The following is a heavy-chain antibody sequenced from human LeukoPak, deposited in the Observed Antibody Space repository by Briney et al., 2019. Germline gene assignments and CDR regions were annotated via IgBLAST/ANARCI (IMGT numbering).Heavy chain of an antibody. D-gene: IGHD3-3*01. CDR2: ILHNGNT. V-gene: IGHV4-39*01. CDR3: ANLGGSAYYDFRAFDI. Sequence: SETLSLTCTVSGGSISSSSYYWGWIRQPPGKGLEWIGTILHNGNTYYNPSLKSRVTISVDTSKNQFSLKLSSVTAADTAVYYCANLGGSAYYDFRAFDIWGQGTMVTVSS. J-gene: IGHJ3*02. CDR1: GGSISSSSYY.